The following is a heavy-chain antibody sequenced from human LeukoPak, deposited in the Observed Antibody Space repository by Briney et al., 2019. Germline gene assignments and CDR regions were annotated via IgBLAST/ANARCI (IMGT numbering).Heavy chain of an antibody. CDR2: IGGSDGKT. V-gene: IGHV3-23*01. J-gene: IGHJ4*02. D-gene: IGHD3-22*01. CDR3: AKNYYDTSGYLPLDY. Sequence: PGGSLRLSCAASGFTFRSYAMSWVRQAPGNGLEWVSAIGGSDGKTYYADSVKGRFTISRDNSKNTLYLQMNSLRAEDTAVYYCAKNYYDTSGYLPLDYWGPGTLVTVSS. CDR1: GFTFRSYA.